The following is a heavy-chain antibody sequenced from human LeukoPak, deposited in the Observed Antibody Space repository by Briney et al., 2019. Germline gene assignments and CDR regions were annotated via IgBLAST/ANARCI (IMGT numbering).Heavy chain of an antibody. CDR1: SDSRSGTSYY. D-gene: IGHD6-19*01. CDR3: ARHMSGGWYLNYFDY. V-gene: IGHV4-39*01. J-gene: IGHJ4*02. CDR2: IFCSGST. Sequence: SETLSLTCTVSSDSRSGTSYYWGWIRQPPGKGLEWIGSIFCSGSTYYNPSLKSRVTISVDTSKNQFSLKLTSVTAADTAVYYCARHMSGGWYLNYFDYWGQGTLVTVSS.